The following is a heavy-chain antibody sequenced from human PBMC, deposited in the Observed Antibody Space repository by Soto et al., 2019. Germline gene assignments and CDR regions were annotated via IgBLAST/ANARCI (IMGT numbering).Heavy chain of an antibody. CDR2: IYYTRST. J-gene: IGHJ6*03. Sequence: QVQLQESAPGLVKPSQTLSLRCSVSGDAISSGTCYCTWIRQPPGEGLAWIGNIYYTRSTYSNPSVRIPVTLSVDTYKYQFHMNLNSVAAAAMDVYYCAKSHGSSDRDFCYAMDVWGKGTTVTVSS. D-gene: IGHD2-2*01. V-gene: IGHV4-30-4*08. CDR3: AKSHGSSDRDFCYAMDV. CDR1: GDAISSGTCY.